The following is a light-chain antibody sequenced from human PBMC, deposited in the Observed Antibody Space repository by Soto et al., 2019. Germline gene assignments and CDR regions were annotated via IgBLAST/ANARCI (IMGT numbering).Light chain of an antibody. CDR2: DVS. V-gene: IGLV2-11*01. CDR1: SSDVGSYNY. CDR3: CSYVGSSTYVV. Sequence: QSALTQPRSVSGSPGQSVTISCTGTSSDVGSYNYVSWYQQHPGKAPKFMIYDVSKRPSGVPDRFSGSKSGNTASLTISGLQAEDEAEYYCCSYVGSSTYVVFGGGTKLTVL. J-gene: IGLJ2*01.